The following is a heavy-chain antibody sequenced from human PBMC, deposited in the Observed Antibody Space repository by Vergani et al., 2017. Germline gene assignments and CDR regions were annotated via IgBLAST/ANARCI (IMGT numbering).Heavy chain of an antibody. CDR3: AKGMVAAGAGDAFDI. D-gene: IGHD6-13*01. V-gene: IGHV3-9*03. CDR1: GFTFDDYA. J-gene: IGHJ3*02. Sequence: EVQLVESGGGLVQPGRSLRLSCAASGFTFDDYAMHWVRQAPGKGLEWVSGISWNSGSIGYADSVKGRVTISRDNAKNSLYLQMNSLRAEDMALYYCAKGMVAAGAGDAFDIWGQGTMVTVSS. CDR2: ISWNSGSI.